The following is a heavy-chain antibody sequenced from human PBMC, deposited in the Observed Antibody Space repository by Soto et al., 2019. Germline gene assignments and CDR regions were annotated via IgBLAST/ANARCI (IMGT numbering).Heavy chain of an antibody. D-gene: IGHD5-12*01. CDR3: ARESGGATATLDYYYFYMDV. V-gene: IGHV1-2*04. Sequence: ASVKVSCKSSGDSSNDYYLHGVRQAHGQGLEWMGWINPNSGVTKYAQKFQGWVTMTRDTSIRTVYMELSRLRSDDTAVYYCARESGGATATLDYYYFYMDVWGKGTTVTVSS. CDR1: GDSSNDYY. J-gene: IGHJ6*03. CDR2: INPNSGVT.